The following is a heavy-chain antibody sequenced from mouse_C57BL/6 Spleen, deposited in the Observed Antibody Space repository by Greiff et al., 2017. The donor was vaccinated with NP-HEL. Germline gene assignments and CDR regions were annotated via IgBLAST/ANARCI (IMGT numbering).Heavy chain of an antibody. CDR1: GFTFSSYA. J-gene: IGHJ3*01. CDR3: ARGYGSSYVWFAY. Sequence: EVQGVESGGGLVKPGGSLKLSCAASGFTFSSYAMSWVRQTPEKRLEWVATISDGGSYTYYPDNVKGRFTISRDNAKNNLYLQMSHLKSEDTAMYYCARGYGSSYVWFAYWGQGTLVTVSA. CDR2: ISDGGSYT. D-gene: IGHD1-1*01. V-gene: IGHV5-4*01.